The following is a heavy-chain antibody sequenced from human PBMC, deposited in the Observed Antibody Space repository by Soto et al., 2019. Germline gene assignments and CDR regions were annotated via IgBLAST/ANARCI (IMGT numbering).Heavy chain of an antibody. J-gene: IGHJ4*02. D-gene: IGHD5-12*01. V-gene: IGHV4-34*01. CDR2: INHSGST. CDR3: AGSPVATIYGGYFDY. CDR1: GGSFSGYY. Sequence: SETLSLTCAVYGGSFSGYYLSWIRQPPGKGLEWIGEINHSGSTNYNPSLKSRVTISVDTSKNQFSLKLSSVTAADTAVYYCAGSPVATIYGGYFDYWGQGTLVTVSS.